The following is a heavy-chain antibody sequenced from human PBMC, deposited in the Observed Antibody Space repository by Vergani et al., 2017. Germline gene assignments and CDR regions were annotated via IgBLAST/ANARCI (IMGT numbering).Heavy chain of an antibody. CDR2: ISYDGSNK. J-gene: IGHJ6*02. CDR3: AKVWGLRLNYYGMDV. CDR1: GFTFSSYG. Sequence: QVQLVESGGGVVQPGRSLRLSCAASGFTFSSYGMHWVRQAPGKGLEWVAVISYDGSNKYYADSVKGRFTIPRDNSKNTLYLQMNSLRAEDTAVYYCAKVWGLRLNYYGMDVWGQGTTVTVSS. V-gene: IGHV3-30*18. D-gene: IGHD5-12*01.